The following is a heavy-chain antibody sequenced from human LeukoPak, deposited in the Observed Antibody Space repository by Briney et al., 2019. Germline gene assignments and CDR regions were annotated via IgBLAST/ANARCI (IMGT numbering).Heavy chain of an antibody. V-gene: IGHV3-23*01. CDR1: EFTFSNYA. CDR3: AKLPTYYYESSGYYYFDY. CDR2: ISGSGVST. Sequence: GGSLRLSCAASEFTFSNYAMSWVGQAPGKGRGWVSLISGSGVSTYYADSVKGRFTISRDNSKNTLYLQMNSLRAEDTAVYYCAKLPTYYYESSGYYYFDYWGQGTLVTVSS. J-gene: IGHJ4*02. D-gene: IGHD3-22*01.